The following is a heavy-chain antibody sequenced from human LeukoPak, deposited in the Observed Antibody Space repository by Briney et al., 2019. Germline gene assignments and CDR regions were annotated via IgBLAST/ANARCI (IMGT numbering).Heavy chain of an antibody. V-gene: IGHV4-59*08. D-gene: IGHD1-1*01. J-gene: IGHJ3*02. CDR1: GGSTSTYY. Sequence: SETLSLTCTVSGGSTSTYYSSWIRQSPGKGLEWIGSTYYSGSTNYNPSLKSRVNISVDTSKNQFSLELSSVTAADTAVYYCAVNLTRHTFDIWGQGTMVTVSS. CDR2: TYYSGST. CDR3: AVNLTRHTFDI.